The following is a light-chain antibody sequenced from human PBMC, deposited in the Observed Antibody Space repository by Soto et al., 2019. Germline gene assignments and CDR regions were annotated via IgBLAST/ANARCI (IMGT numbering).Light chain of an antibody. CDR1: QSVSSSY. CDR3: QQYGSSPFT. V-gene: IGKV3-20*01. Sequence: EIVLTQSPGTLSLSPGERATLSCRASQSVSSSYLAWYQQKPGKAPRLLIYGASSRATGIPDRFSGSGSGTDFTLTISRLEPEDFAVYYGQQYGSSPFTFGPGTKVDIK. CDR2: GAS. J-gene: IGKJ3*01.